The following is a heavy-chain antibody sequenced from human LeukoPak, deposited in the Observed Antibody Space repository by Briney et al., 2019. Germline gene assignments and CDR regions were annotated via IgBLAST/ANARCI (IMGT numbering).Heavy chain of an antibody. J-gene: IGHJ2*01. V-gene: IGHV4-39*01. D-gene: IGHD6-19*01. CDR3: ARGAAVAGGWYFDL. Sequence: SETLSLTCTVSGGSISSSSSYWGCIRHPPGEGLVRLGSIYYSGSTYYNPSLKSRVTISVDTSKNQFSLKLSSVTAADTAVYYCARGAAVAGGWYFDLWGRGTLVTVSS. CDR1: GGSISSSSSY. CDR2: IYYSGST.